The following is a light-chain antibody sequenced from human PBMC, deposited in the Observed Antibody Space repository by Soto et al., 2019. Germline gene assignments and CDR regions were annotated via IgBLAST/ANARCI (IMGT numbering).Light chain of an antibody. J-gene: IGKJ3*01. V-gene: IGKV3-11*01. Sequence: EIVLTQSPATLSLSPGERATLSCRASQSVSSYLAWYQQKPGQAPRLLIYDASNRATGITARFSGSGSGTDFPLTISSLEPEDFAVYYCQQRSIWPFTFGPGTKVDIK. CDR3: QQRSIWPFT. CDR2: DAS. CDR1: QSVSSY.